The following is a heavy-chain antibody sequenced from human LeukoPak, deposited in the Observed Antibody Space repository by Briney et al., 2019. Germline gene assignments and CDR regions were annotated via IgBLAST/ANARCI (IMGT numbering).Heavy chain of an antibody. CDR3: ARINNYDFWSGQGGLFDY. J-gene: IGHJ4*02. D-gene: IGHD3-3*01. CDR2: IYTSGST. V-gene: IGHV4-61*02. Sequence: SETLSLTCTVSGGSISSGSYYWSWIRQPAGKGLEWIGRIYTSGSTNYNPSLKSRVTISVDTSKNQFSLKLSSVTAADTAVYYCARINNYDFWSGQGGLFDYWGQGTLVTVSS. CDR1: GGSISSGSYY.